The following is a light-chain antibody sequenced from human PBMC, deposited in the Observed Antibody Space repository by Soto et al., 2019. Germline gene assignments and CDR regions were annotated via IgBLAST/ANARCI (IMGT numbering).Light chain of an antibody. Sequence: QSALTQPASVSGSPGQSITISCTGTSSDIGNYDFVSWYQQLPGTAPKVMIYEVSSRPSGVSNRFSGSKSGNTASLTISGLQADDAAYSYSISYKTNTASFVFGGGHKLTVL. V-gene: IGLV2-14*01. CDR2: EVS. CDR1: SSDIGNYDF. J-gene: IGLJ2*01. CDR3: ISYKTNTASFV.